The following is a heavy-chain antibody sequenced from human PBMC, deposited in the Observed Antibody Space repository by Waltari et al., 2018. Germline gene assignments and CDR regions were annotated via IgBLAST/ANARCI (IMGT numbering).Heavy chain of an antibody. CDR3: ASIYSGSYPRDY. D-gene: IGHD1-26*01. Sequence: QVQLQESGPGLVKPSETLSLTCTVSGGSISSYYWNWIRQPPGKGLEWIGYIYYSGSTNYNPSLKSRVTISVDKSKNQFSLKLSSVTAADTAVYYCASIYSGSYPRDYWGQGTLVTVSS. J-gene: IGHJ4*02. CDR1: GGSISSYY. CDR2: IYYSGST. V-gene: IGHV4-59*12.